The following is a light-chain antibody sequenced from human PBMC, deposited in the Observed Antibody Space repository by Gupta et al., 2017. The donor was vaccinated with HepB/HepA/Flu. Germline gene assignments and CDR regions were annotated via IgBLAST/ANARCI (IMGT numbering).Light chain of an antibody. J-gene: IGKJ4*01. CDR1: QSLLHSNGYNY. V-gene: IGKV2-28*01. CDR3: RQALQTPLT. Sequence: DIVMTQSPLSLPVTPGEPASISCRSSQSLLHSNGYNYLDWYLQKPGQSPQLLIYLGSNRASGVPDRFRGSGSGTDFTLKISRVEAEDVGVYYCRQALQTPLTFGGGTKVEI. CDR2: LGS.